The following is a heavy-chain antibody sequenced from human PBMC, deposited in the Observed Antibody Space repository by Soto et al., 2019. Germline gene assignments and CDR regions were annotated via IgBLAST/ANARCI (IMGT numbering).Heavy chain of an antibody. CDR2: ISYDGSNK. V-gene: IGHV3-30-3*01. D-gene: IGHD3-16*01. Sequence: GGSLRLSCAASGFTFSSYAMHWVRQAPGKGLEWVAVISYDGSNKYYADSVKGRFTISRDNSKNTLYLQMSSLRAEDTAVYYCARGGTRYLSYFDYWGQGTLVTVSS. J-gene: IGHJ4*02. CDR1: GFTFSSYA. CDR3: ARGGTRYLSYFDY.